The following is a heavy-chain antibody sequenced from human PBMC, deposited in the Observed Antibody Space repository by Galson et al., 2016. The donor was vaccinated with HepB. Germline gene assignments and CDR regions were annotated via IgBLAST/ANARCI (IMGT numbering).Heavy chain of an antibody. CDR3: ARDHLWAFDY. Sequence: SLRLSCAASGFTFSSYSMNWVRQAPGKGLEWVSYISSGAIYYSDSVKGRFTISRDNAKNSLYLQMNSLRAEDTAAYYCARDHLWAFDYWGRGTLLTVSS. CDR2: ISSGAI. V-gene: IGHV3-48*04. CDR1: GFTFSSYS. J-gene: IGHJ2*01. D-gene: IGHD3-9*01.